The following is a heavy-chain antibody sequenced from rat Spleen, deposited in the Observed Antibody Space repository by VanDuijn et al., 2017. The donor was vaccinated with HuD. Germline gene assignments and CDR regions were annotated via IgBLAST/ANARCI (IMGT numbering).Heavy chain of an antibody. CDR3: ARHWNNIGTSLFDY. J-gene: IGHJ2*01. V-gene: IGHV5-25*01. CDR1: GFTFSNYD. Sequence: EVQLVESGGGLVQPGRSLKLSCAASGFTFSNYDMAWVRQAPTKGLEWVASISTGGGNTYYRDSVKGRFTISRDNAKSTLYLQMDSLRSEDTATYYCARHWNNIGTSLFDYWGQGVMVTVSS. CDR2: ISTGGGNT. D-gene: IGHD1-5*01.